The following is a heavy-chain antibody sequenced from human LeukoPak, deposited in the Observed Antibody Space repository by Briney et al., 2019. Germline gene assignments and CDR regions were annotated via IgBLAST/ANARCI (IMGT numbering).Heavy chain of an antibody. D-gene: IGHD1-26*01. CDR1: GFTFSSYW. J-gene: IGHJ5*02. CDR2: NSDGSST. Sequence: GGSLTLSCAASGFTFSSYWTHWVRQAPGKGLVWVSRNSDGSSTSYADSVKGRFTISRDNAKNTLYLQMNSLRAEDTAVYYCARPGIVGATRWFDPWGQGTLVTVSS. CDR3: ARPGIVGATRWFDP. V-gene: IGHV3-74*01.